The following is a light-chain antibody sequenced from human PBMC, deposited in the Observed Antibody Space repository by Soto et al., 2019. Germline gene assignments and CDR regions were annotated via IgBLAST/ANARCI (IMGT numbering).Light chain of an antibody. J-gene: IGKJ5*01. CDR2: AAS. CDR3: QKYSSVIT. V-gene: IGKV1-27*01. Sequence: DIQMTQSPSSLSASVGDRVTITCRASHGISSYLAWYQQKLGKVPKLLISAASTLQSGVPSRFSGSGSGTDFTLTISSLQPEDVATYYCQKYSSVITFGQGTLLEIK. CDR1: HGISSY.